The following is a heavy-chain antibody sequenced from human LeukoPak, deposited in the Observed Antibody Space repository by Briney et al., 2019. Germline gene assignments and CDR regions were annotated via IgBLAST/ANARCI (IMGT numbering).Heavy chain of an antibody. CDR2: INPNSGGT. D-gene: IGHD1-14*01. CDR1: GDTFRSYG. Sequence: ASVKVSCKASGDTFRSYGISWVRQAPGQGLEWMGWINPNSGGTNYAQKFQGRVTMTRDTSISTAYMELSRLRSDDTAVYYCAFGELEPLDPWGQGTLVTVSS. CDR3: AFGELEPLDP. J-gene: IGHJ5*02. V-gene: IGHV1-2*02.